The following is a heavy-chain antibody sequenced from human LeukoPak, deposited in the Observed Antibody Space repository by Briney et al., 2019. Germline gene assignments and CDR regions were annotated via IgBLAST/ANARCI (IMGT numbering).Heavy chain of an antibody. CDR1: GFAFSSYW. J-gene: IGHJ4*02. CDR2: INSDGSTT. Sequence: GGSLRLSCAASGFAFSSYWMHWVRQAPGKELVWVSRINSDGSTTSYADSVKGRFTISRDDAKNTLYLQMNSLRAEDTAVYYCSRGLYSSTLGYWGQGTLVTVSS. V-gene: IGHV3-74*01. CDR3: SRGLYSSTLGY. D-gene: IGHD6-13*01.